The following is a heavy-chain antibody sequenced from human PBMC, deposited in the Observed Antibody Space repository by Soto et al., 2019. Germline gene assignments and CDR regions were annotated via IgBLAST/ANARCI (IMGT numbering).Heavy chain of an antibody. V-gene: IGHV4-59*08. CDR1: GGSISSYY. D-gene: IGHD2-21*02. Sequence: SXTLSLTCTVSGGSISSYYCSWILQPPGRGLEWIGYIYYSGSTNYNPSLKSRVTISVDTSKNQFSLKLSSLTAADTAVYYCARAMVVTQNWFDPWGQGTLVTVS. CDR3: ARAMVVTQNWFDP. CDR2: IYYSGST. J-gene: IGHJ5*02.